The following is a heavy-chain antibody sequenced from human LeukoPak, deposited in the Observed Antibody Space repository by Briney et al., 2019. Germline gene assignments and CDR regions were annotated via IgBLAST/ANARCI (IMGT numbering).Heavy chain of an antibody. Sequence: GRSLRLSCAASGFTFSSYAMHWVRQAPGKGLEWVAVISYDGSNKYYADSVKGRFTISRDNSKNTLYLQMNSLRAEDTAVYYCARDFGAAHWYFDLWGRGTLVTVSS. CDR3: ARDFGAAHWYFDL. J-gene: IGHJ2*01. V-gene: IGHV3-30-3*01. CDR2: ISYDGSNK. D-gene: IGHD3-10*01. CDR1: GFTFSSYA.